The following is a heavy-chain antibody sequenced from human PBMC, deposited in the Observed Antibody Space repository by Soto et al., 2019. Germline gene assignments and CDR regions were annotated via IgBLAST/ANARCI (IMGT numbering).Heavy chain of an antibody. CDR2: INPSGGRK. CDR3: ARYRVVGATVGFPFAFDI. J-gene: IGHJ3*02. CDR1: VYTFTSYY. V-gene: IGHV1-46*01. D-gene: IGHD1-26*01. Sequence: VKVACKASVYTFTSYYMHWVRHAPVQGLEWMGIINPSGGRKRYAQKLQGRVTISVDTSKNQFSMKLSSVNAADTAVYYCARYRVVGATVGFPFAFDIWGQGTMVTV.